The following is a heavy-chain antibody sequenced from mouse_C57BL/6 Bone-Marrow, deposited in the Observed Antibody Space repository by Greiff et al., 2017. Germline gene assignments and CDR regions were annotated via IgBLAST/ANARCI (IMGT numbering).Heavy chain of an antibody. CDR1: GFSLTSYG. J-gene: IGHJ4*01. D-gene: IGHD1-1*01. CDR3: ARHYYGSSYYAMDY. CDR2: IWSGGST. Sequence: QVQLQQSGPGLVQPSQSLSITCTVSGFSLTSYGVHWVRQSPGKGLEWLGVIWSGGSTDYNAAFISRLSISKDNSKSQVFFKMNSLQADDTAIYYCARHYYGSSYYAMDYWGQGTSVTVSS. V-gene: IGHV2-2*01.